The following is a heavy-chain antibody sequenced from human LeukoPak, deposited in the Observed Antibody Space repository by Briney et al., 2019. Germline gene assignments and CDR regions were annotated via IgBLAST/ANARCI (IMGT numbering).Heavy chain of an antibody. V-gene: IGHV3-20*04. CDR1: GFAFDEHG. CDR3: ARAPITSPFYFDS. CDR2: INWSGGST. J-gene: IGHJ4*02. D-gene: IGHD2-2*01. Sequence: GGSLRLYCTASGFAFDEHGMSWVRQVPGKGLEWVSGINWSGGSTGYADPLRGRFTISRDNAKNSLYLQMDSLRAEDTALYYCARAPITSPFYFDSWGQGTLVTVSS.